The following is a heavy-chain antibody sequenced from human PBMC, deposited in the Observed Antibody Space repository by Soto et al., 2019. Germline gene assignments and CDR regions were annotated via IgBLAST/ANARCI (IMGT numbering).Heavy chain of an antibody. D-gene: IGHD2-2*01. Sequence: QVQLQESGPGLVKPSETLSLTCTVSGDSISNYYWSWIRQAPGKGLEWIGNFDYSGSTNYNPSLITRVTISIHTSKTQFSLKLRSVTTADTAVYYCARGYCSKTICYLGRWFDHWGQGILVTVSS. CDR3: ARGYCSKTICYLGRWFDH. CDR2: FDYSGST. J-gene: IGHJ5*02. V-gene: IGHV4-59*01. CDR1: GDSISNYY.